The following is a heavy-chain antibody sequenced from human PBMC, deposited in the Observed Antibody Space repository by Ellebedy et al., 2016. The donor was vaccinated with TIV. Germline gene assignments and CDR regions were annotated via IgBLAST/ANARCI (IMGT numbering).Heavy chain of an antibody. D-gene: IGHD2-8*01. CDR3: AKGETKYCTTSACGAPWFDP. V-gene: IGHV3-23*01. CDR1: GFTFSTYA. J-gene: IGHJ5*02. CDR2: ISASGGGT. Sequence: GGSLRLSXAASGFTFSTYAMSWVRQAPGEGLEWVSTISASGGGTYYADSVKGRFTISRDNSKNMLYLQMNSLRAEDTSLYYCAKGETKYCTTSACGAPWFDPWGQGTLVAVSS.